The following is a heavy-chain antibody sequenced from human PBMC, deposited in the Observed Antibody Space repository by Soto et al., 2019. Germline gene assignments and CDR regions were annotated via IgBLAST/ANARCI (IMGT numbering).Heavy chain of an antibody. J-gene: IGHJ4*02. D-gene: IGHD3-10*01. CDR3: ATSPRALREEGV. CDR1: GYTFTSYG. CDR2: ISAYNGNT. V-gene: IGHV1-18*01. Sequence: QVQLVQSGAEVKKPGASVKVSCKASGYTFTSYGISWVRQAPGQGLEWMGWISAYNGNTNYAQKLQGRVTMTTDTYTSTADLELRSLRSDDTAVYSCATSPRALREEGVWGQGTLVTVSS.